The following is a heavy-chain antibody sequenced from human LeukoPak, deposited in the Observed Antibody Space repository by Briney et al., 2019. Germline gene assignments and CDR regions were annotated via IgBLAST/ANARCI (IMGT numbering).Heavy chain of an antibody. D-gene: IGHD3-10*01. CDR1: GFTFDDYA. Sequence: GGSLRLSCVASGFTFDDYAMHWVRQVPGKGLQWVSGISWSSGNIGYADSVKGRFLISRDNAKNSLYLQMNNLRAEDMAFYYCATGLLYASGTYYPAGDAFDIWGQGTMVTVSS. CDR3: ATGLLYASGTYYPAGDAFDI. CDR2: ISWSSGNI. J-gene: IGHJ3*02. V-gene: IGHV3-9*03.